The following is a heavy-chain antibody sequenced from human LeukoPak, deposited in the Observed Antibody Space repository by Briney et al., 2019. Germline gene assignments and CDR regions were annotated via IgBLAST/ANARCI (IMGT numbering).Heavy chain of an antibody. CDR3: ARRIAGDGSHAFDI. Sequence: GGSLRLSCAASGFTFSGYWMSWLRQAPGKGLEWVANIKQDGGEKYYVDSVKGRFTISRDNAKNSLYLQMNSLRAEDTAVYYCARRIAGDGSHAFDIWGQGTMVTVSS. CDR2: IKQDGGEK. CDR1: GFTFSGYW. V-gene: IGHV3-7*03. J-gene: IGHJ3*02. D-gene: IGHD6-19*01.